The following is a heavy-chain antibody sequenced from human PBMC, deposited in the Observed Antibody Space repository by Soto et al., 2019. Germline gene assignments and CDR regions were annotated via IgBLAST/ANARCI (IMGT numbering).Heavy chain of an antibody. CDR1: GYTFTSHD. V-gene: IGHV1-8*01. D-gene: IGHD4-17*01. CDR2: MNPNSGNT. Sequence: QVQLVQSGAEVKKSGASVKVSCKASGYTFTSHDINWVRQATGQGLEWMGWMNPNSGNTGYAQKFQGRVAMTRNTSISTAYMELSSLRSEDTAVYYCARWDYGDYARFDYWGQGTLVTVSS. J-gene: IGHJ4*02. CDR3: ARWDYGDYARFDY.